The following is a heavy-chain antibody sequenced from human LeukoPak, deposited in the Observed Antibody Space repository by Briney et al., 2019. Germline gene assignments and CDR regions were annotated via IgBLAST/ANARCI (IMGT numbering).Heavy chain of an antibody. D-gene: IGHD6-13*01. V-gene: IGHV4-59*08. CDR3: ARRRIASGYLTFGMDV. CDR2: IYYSGST. J-gene: IGHJ6*02. Sequence: PSETLSLTCTVSGYPITSGYYWSWIREPPGKGLECIGYIYYSGSTNYNPSLKSRVTISVDTSKNQFSLKLSSVTAADTAVYYCARRRIASGYLTFGMDVWGQGTTVTVSS. CDR1: GYPITSGYY.